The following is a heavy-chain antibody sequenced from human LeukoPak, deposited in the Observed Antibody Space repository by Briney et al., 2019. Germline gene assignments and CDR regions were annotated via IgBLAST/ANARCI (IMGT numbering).Heavy chain of an antibody. CDR2: IKQDGSEK. J-gene: IGHJ6*03. Sequence: PGGSLRLSCAASGFTFSSYWMSWVRQAPGKGLEWVANIKQDGSEKYYVDSVKGRFTISRDNAKNSLYLQMNSLRAEDTAVYYCARSGRIAVAGGYYFMDVWGKGTTVTVSS. CDR1: GFTFSSYW. D-gene: IGHD6-19*01. V-gene: IGHV3-7*01. CDR3: ARSGRIAVAGGYYFMDV.